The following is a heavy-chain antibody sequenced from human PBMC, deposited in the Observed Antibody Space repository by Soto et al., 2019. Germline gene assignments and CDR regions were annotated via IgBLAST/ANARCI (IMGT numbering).Heavy chain of an antibody. CDR2: IYYSGST. Sequence: QVQLQESGPGLVKPSETLSLTCTVSGGSVSSGSYYWSWIRQPPGKGLEWIGYIYYSGSTNYNPSLKSRVTISVDTSKHQFSLKLSSVAAADTAVYYCARGEDCGGDCYSGLDYWGQGTLVTVSS. CDR3: ARGEDCGGDCYSGLDY. J-gene: IGHJ4*02. V-gene: IGHV4-61*01. D-gene: IGHD2-21*02. CDR1: GGSVSSGSYY.